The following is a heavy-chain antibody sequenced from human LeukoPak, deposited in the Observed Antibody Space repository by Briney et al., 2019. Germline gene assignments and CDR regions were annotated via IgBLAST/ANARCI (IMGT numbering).Heavy chain of an antibody. CDR2: INPNSGGT. Sequence: GVSVKVSCKASGYTFTGYYMHWVRQAPGQGLEWMGWINPNSGGTNYAQKFQGRVTMTRDTSISTAYMELSRLTSDDTAVYYCARPPRNYVNWFDPWGQGTLVTVSS. J-gene: IGHJ5*02. D-gene: IGHD1-7*01. CDR3: ARPPRNYVNWFDP. CDR1: GYTFTGYY. V-gene: IGHV1-2*02.